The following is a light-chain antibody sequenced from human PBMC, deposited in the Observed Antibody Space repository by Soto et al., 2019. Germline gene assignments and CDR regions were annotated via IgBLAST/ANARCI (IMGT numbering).Light chain of an antibody. CDR3: QDATFLLIT. J-gene: IGKJ4*01. V-gene: IGKV3-20*01. CDR1: QTVSSTY. Sequence: SAVAVSLTTSESGTLTCRASQTVSSTYLACYQHKPGQAPRLVVYGASSSATGIPERFSGSGSGTDFPLTIRILQAEDVVTYYSQDATFLLITFGGGSML. CDR2: GAS.